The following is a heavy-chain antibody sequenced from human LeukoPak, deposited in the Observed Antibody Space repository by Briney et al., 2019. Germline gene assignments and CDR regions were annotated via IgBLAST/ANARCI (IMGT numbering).Heavy chain of an antibody. J-gene: IGHJ5*02. D-gene: IGHD3-9*01. CDR2: TNVHNGNI. CDR3: ARGIEGYDVLTGYYP. Sequence: ASVTVSCKASGYTFSDYGITWVRQAPGQGLEWMGWTNVHNGNINYAQKFQGRISMTTDTSTTTAFMELRSLRSDDTAVYFRARGIEGYDVLTGYYPWGQGTLVTVSS. CDR1: GYTFSDYG. V-gene: IGHV1-18*01.